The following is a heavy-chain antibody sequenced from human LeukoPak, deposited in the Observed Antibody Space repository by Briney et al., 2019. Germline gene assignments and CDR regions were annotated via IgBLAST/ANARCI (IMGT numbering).Heavy chain of an antibody. CDR2: IYYSGST. Sequence: PSETLSLTCAVSGYSISSGDYYWGWVRQPPGKGLEWIGYIYYSGSTYYNPSLKSRVTISVDTSKNQFSLKLSSVPAADTAVYYCAGHQWMYNWFDPWGPGTLVTVSS. CDR3: AGHQWMYNWFDP. CDR1: GYSISSGDYY. D-gene: IGHD5-12*01. J-gene: IGHJ5*02. V-gene: IGHV4-30-4*08.